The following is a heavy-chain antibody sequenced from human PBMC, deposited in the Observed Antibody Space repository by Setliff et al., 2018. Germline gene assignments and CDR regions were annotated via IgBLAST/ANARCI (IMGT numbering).Heavy chain of an antibody. CDR3: SRLVRYCTTTSCQRLSGDEY. V-gene: IGHV1-18*01. CDR1: GYTFSDYG. J-gene: IGHJ4*02. CDR2: ISAYTGNA. Sequence: ASVKVSCKASGYTFSDYGITWVRQAPGQGLEWMGWISAYTGNAYYAHKLQDRVTMTTDTSTGTAYMELRSLTSGDTAVYYCSRLVRYCTTTSCQRLSGDEYWGQGTVVTVSS. D-gene: IGHD2-2*01.